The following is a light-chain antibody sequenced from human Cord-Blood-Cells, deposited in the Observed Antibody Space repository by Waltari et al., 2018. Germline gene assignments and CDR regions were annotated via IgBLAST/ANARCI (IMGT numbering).Light chain of an antibody. CDR2: WAC. CDR3: QQYYSTPYT. J-gene: IGKJ2*01. Sequence: DIVMTQSPDSLAVSLGERATINCKSSQSVLYSSNNKNYLAWYQQKPGQPPKLLIYWACTRESGVPDRFSGSGSATDFTLTISSLQAEDVAIYYCQQYYSTPYTFGQGTKLEIK. CDR1: QSVLYSSNNKNY. V-gene: IGKV4-1*01.